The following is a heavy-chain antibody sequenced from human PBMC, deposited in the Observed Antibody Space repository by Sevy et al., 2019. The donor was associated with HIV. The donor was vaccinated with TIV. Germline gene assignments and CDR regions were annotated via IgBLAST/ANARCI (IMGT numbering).Heavy chain of an antibody. CDR1: GFTFGDYA. Sequence: GGSLRLSCTTSGFTFGDYAMNWVRQAPGKGLEWVAFLKSKADGGTVDHAASGKGRFTISRDDTKSIAYLQMTDLTTEDTGVYYCTRWKGLQSIFDYWGQGALVTVSS. D-gene: IGHD1-1*01. V-gene: IGHV3-49*04. CDR2: LKSKADGGTV. J-gene: IGHJ4*02. CDR3: TRWKGLQSIFDY.